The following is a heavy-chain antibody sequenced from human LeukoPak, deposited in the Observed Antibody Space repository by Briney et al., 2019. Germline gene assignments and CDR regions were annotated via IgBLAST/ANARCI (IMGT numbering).Heavy chain of an antibody. CDR3: ARGARQRIAAAPLDWFDP. D-gene: IGHD6-13*01. V-gene: IGHV1-69*13. CDR2: IIPIFGTA. Sequence: SVKVSCKASGGTFSSYAISWVRQAPGQGLEWMGGIIPIFGTANYAQKFQGRVTITADESTSTAYMELSSLRSEDTAVYYCARGARQRIAAAPLDWFDPWGQGTLVTVSS. CDR1: GGTFSSYA. J-gene: IGHJ5*02.